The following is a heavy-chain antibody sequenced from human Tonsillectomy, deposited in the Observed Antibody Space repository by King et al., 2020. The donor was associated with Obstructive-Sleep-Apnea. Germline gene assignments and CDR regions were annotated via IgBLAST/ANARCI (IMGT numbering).Heavy chain of an antibody. Sequence: VQLVESGGGLVQTGGSLRLSCAASGFTFSEHYMDWVRQAPGKGPEWVVRIKNKDNKYTTEYAASVKGRFTISRDDSQNSLYLQMNSLRTEDTAVYYCAKDLGSPIVGTQWGQGTPVTV. J-gene: IGHJ4*02. D-gene: IGHD1-26*01. CDR3: AKDLGSPIVGTQ. V-gene: IGHV3-72*01. CDR1: GFTFSEHY. CDR2: IKNKDNKYTT.